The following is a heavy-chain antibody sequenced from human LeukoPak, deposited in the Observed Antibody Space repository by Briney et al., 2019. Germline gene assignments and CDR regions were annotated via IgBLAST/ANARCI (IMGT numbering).Heavy chain of an antibody. J-gene: IGHJ5*02. Sequence: GGSLRLSCAASGYTFNNYGMSWVRQAPGKGLEWVSGISVSGASTYYADSVKGRFTISRDNSKNTLYLQMNSLRAEDTAVYYCAKGERTFDPWGQGTLVTVSS. D-gene: IGHD1-1*01. CDR2: ISVSGAST. CDR3: AKGERTFDP. CDR1: GYTFNNYG. V-gene: IGHV3-23*01.